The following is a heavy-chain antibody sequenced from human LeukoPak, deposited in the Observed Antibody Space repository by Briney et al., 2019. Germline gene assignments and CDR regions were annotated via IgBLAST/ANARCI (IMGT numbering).Heavy chain of an antibody. CDR3: VRGGGSEVCDY. J-gene: IGHJ4*02. V-gene: IGHV4-4*02. CDR2: IYHTGNT. Sequence: PSGTLSLTCGVSGDSMSSSNWWSWVRQPPGKGLEWIGEIYHTGNTNYSPSLKGRVTISADKSKNQFSLNVTSVTAADTAVYYCVRGGGSEVCDYWGQGTLVTVSS. CDR1: GDSMSSSNW. D-gene: IGHD5-12*01.